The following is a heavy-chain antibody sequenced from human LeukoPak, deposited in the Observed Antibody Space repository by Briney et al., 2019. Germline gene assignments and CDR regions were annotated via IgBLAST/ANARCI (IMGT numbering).Heavy chain of an antibody. CDR1: GFTFSSYA. Sequence: PGGSLRLSCAASGFTFSSYAMSWVRQAPGKGLEWVSAISGSGGSTGYADSVKGRFTISRDNPKNTVYLQMNSLRAEDTAVYYCAKAPVGHCSGGSCYPFDYWGQGTLVTVSS. CDR3: AKAPVGHCSGGSCYPFDY. CDR2: ISGSGGST. J-gene: IGHJ4*02. D-gene: IGHD2-15*01. V-gene: IGHV3-23*01.